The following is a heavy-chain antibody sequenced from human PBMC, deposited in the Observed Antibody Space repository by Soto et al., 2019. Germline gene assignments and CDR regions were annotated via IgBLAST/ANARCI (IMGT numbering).Heavy chain of an antibody. Sequence: EVQLLESGGGLVQPGESLRLSCTASGFTFSDYAMSWVRQAPGKGLEWVSGIDSGGSAFYADSVKGRFTISRDNSRKTLYLQMNGLRDDDTAIYYCAKDYGGPVVDIVPIDYWGQGTLITVSS. CDR2: IDSGGSA. J-gene: IGHJ4*02. V-gene: IGHV3-23*01. D-gene: IGHD2-8*01. CDR3: AKDYGGPVVDIVPIDY. CDR1: GFTFSDYA.